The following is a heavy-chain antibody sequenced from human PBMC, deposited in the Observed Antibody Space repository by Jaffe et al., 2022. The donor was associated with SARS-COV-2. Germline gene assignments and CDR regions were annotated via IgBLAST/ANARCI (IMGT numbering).Heavy chain of an antibody. J-gene: IGHJ2*01. CDR2: IYPGDSDT. Sequence: EVQLVQSGAEVKKPGESLKISCKGSGYRITSNWIGWVRQLPGKGLEWMALIYPGDSDTRYGPSFQGQVTISADKSISTAYLQWSSLKASDTAMYYCARLAAYDSGNKDWYFDLWGRGTLVTVAS. CDR1: GYRITSNW. V-gene: IGHV5-51*01. D-gene: IGHD3-10*01. CDR3: ARLAAYDSGNKDWYFDL.